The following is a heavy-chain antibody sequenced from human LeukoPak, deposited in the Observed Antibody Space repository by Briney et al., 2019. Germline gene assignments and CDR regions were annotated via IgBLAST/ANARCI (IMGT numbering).Heavy chain of an antibody. CDR3: ARGAAPQYYDFWSGYCTEIDY. CDR1: GGSFSGYY. Sequence: KPSETLSLTCAVYGGSFSGYYWSWIRQPPGKGLEWIGEINHSGSTNYNPSLKSRVTISVDTSKNQFSLKLSSVTAADTAVYYCARGAAPQYYDFWSGYCTEIDYWGQGTLVTVSS. J-gene: IGHJ4*02. D-gene: IGHD3-3*01. CDR2: INHSGST. V-gene: IGHV4-34*01.